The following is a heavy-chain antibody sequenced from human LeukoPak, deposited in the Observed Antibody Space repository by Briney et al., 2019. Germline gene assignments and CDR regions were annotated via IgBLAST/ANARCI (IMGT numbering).Heavy chain of an antibody. J-gene: IGHJ6*03. Sequence: PSETLSLTCTVSGGSISSYYWSWIRQPPGKGLEWIGYIYYSGSTNYNPSLKSRVTISVDTFKNQFSLKLSSVTAADTTVYYCARKGVRSSSRDYYYMDIWGKGTTVTVSS. CDR1: GGSISSYY. CDR2: IYYSGST. CDR3: ARKGVRSSSRDYYYMDI. V-gene: IGHV4-59*01. D-gene: IGHD6-6*01.